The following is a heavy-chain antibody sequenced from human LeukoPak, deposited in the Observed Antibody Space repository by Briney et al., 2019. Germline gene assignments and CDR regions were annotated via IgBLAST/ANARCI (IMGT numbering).Heavy chain of an antibody. V-gene: IGHV3-73*01. CDR1: GFTFSGSS. D-gene: IGHD6-19*01. CDR2: IRSKAHSYAT. Sequence: SGGSLRLSCAASGFTFSGSSMQWVRQAPGKGLEWVGRIRSKAHSYATAYAASVKGRITISRDDSKNTAYLQMNSLKTEDTAVYYCTSRGWPWGQGTLVTVSS. J-gene: IGHJ4*02. CDR3: TSRGWP.